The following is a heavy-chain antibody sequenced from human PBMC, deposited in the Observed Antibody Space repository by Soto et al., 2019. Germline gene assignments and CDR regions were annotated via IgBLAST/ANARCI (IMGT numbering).Heavy chain of an antibody. Sequence: QVQLVQSGAEVKKPGSSVKVSCKASGGTFSSYTISWVRQAPGQGLEWMGRIIPILGIANYAQKFQGRVTITADKSTSTAYMELSSLRSEDTAVYYCASTITLTAYYMDVWGKGTTVTVSS. CDR3: ASTITLTAYYMDV. CDR1: GGTFSSYT. D-gene: IGHD4-4*01. CDR2: IIPILGIA. V-gene: IGHV1-69*02. J-gene: IGHJ6*03.